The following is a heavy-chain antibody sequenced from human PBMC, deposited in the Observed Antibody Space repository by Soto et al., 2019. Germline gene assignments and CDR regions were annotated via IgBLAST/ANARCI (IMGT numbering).Heavy chain of an antibody. Sequence: PSETLSLTCTVSGGSISSSSYYWGWIRQPPGKGLEWIGSIYYSGSTYYNPSLKSRVTISVDTSKNQFSLKLSSVTAADTAVYYCARQPLEWLRYTYYYYYYMDVWGKGTTVTVSS. CDR2: IYYSGST. CDR1: GGSISSSSYY. CDR3: ARQPLEWLRYTYYYYYYMDV. V-gene: IGHV4-39*01. D-gene: IGHD3-3*01. J-gene: IGHJ6*03.